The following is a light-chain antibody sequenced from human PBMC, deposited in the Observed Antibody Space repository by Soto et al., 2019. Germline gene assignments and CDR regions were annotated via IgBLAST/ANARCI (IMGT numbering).Light chain of an antibody. CDR3: HQHGDSPWT. CDR2: ATS. Sequence: XSVLRDSXGXLSXAXXXRAALSXXPSQPVGSAYLAWYRQTLGQAPRPLIYATSSRATGISDRFSGSGSGTEFTLTISRLEPEDFAIYYCHQHGDSPWTFGQGTKVDI. J-gene: IGKJ1*01. V-gene: IGKV3-20*01. CDR1: QPVGSAY.